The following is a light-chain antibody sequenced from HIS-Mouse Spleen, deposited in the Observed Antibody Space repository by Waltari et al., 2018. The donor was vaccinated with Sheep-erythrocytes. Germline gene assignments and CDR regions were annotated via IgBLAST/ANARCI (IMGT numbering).Light chain of an antibody. CDR2: AAS. J-gene: IGKJ4*01. CDR1: QSISSY. Sequence: DIQMTQSPSSLSASVGDRVTITCRASQSISSYLNWYQQKPGKAPKLLIYAASSLQSGVPSRFSGSGSGTDFTLTISSLQPEDFATYYCQQFNSYPLTFGRGTKVEIK. CDR3: QQFNSYPLT. V-gene: IGKV1-39*01.